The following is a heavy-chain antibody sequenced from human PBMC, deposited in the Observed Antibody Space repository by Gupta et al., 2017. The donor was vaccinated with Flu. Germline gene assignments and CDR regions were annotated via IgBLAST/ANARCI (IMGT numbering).Heavy chain of an antibody. D-gene: IGHD1-1*01. CDR1: GFTFSSYV. J-gene: IGHJ3*02. CDR3: AKGANWAFEI. CDR2: ISGSGSNT. V-gene: IGHV3-23*01. Sequence: VQLLESGGGLAQPGGSLRLSCAASGFTFSSYVMRWVRQAPGKGLEWVSTISGSGSNTYYADYVKSRFNISGDSSKKTVYLQMNSLRAEDTAVYYCAKGANWAFEIWGQGTMVTGSS.